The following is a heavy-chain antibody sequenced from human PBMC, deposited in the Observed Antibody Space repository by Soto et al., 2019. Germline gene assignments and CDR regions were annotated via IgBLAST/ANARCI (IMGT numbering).Heavy chain of an antibody. CDR1: GGTFSSYA. CDR2: IIPIFGTA. J-gene: IGHJ6*02. CDR3: ARERVTIFGVVSRYYYGMDV. V-gene: IGHV1-69*12. Sequence: QVQLVQSGAEVKKPGSSVKVSCKASGGTFSSYAISWVRQAPGQGLEWMGGIIPIFGTANYAQKFQGRVTITADESTSTAYMELSSLRSEDTAVYYCARERVTIFGVVSRYYYGMDVWGQGTTVTVSS. D-gene: IGHD3-3*01.